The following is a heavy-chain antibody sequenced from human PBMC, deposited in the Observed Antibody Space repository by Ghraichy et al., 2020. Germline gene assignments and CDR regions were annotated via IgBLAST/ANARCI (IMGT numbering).Heavy chain of an antibody. CDR3: AKGSEPYSSSSIGYYYYYMDV. Sequence: GSLRLSCAASGFTFSSYAMSWVRQAPGKGLEWVSAISGSGGSTYYADSVKGRFTISRDNSKNTLYLQMNSLRAEDTAVYYCAKGSEPYSSSSIGYYYYYMDVWGKGTTVTVSS. V-gene: IGHV3-23*01. CDR2: ISGSGGST. J-gene: IGHJ6*03. D-gene: IGHD6-6*01. CDR1: GFTFSSYA.